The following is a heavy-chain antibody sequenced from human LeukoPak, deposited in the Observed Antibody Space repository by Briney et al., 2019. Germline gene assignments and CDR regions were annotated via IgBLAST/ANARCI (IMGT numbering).Heavy chain of an antibody. CDR3: VRDYRACFDY. Sequence: GGSLRPSCAASEFTFSDYYMSWIRQAPGKGLEWVSYISSSGSTIYYADSVKGRFTISRDNAKNSLYLQMNSLRAEDTAVYYCVRDYRACFDYWGQGTLVTVSS. D-gene: IGHD3-16*02. J-gene: IGHJ4*02. V-gene: IGHV3-11*01. CDR1: EFTFSDYY. CDR2: ISSSGSTI.